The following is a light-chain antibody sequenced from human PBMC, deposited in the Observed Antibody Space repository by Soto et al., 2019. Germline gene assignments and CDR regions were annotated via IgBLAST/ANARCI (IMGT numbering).Light chain of an antibody. V-gene: IGLV2-14*01. J-gene: IGLJ1*01. CDR3: SSYTSSTTLV. CDR2: EAS. Sequence: QSVLTQPASVSGSPGQSITDCCTGTSSDVGGYNYVSWYQQHPGRAPKLMIHEASNRPSGVSTRFSGSYDGTTASLTSARLQAEDEADYYCSSYTSSTTLVFGTGTKATVL. CDR1: SSDVGGYNY.